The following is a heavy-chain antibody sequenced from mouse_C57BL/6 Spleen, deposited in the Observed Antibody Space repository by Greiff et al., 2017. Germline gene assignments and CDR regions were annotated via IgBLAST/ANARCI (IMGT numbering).Heavy chain of an antibody. J-gene: IGHJ3*01. D-gene: IGHD1-1*01. CDR1: GYSITSGYY. CDR3: AREGDYYGSSGAWFAY. V-gene: IGHV3-6*01. Sequence: VQLKESGPGLVKPSQSLSLTCSVTGYSITSGYYWNWIRQFPGNKLEWMGYISYDGSNNYNPSLKNRISITRDTSKNQFFLKLNSVTTEDTATYYCAREGDYYGSSGAWFAYWGQGTLVTVSA. CDR2: ISYDGSN.